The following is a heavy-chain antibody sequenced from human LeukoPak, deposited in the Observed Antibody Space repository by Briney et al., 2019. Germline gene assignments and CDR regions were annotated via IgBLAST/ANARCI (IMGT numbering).Heavy chain of an antibody. V-gene: IGHV3-23*01. Sequence: GGSLRLSCAASGFTFSSYGMSWVRQAPGKGLEWVSSISVSGGNTYYADSVKGRFTISRDNSKNTLYLHMNSLRAEDTAVYYCAKLSGSWSRTYFDYWGQGTLVTVSS. CDR1: GFTFSSYG. CDR2: ISVSGGNT. D-gene: IGHD6-19*01. CDR3: AKLSGSWSRTYFDY. J-gene: IGHJ4*02.